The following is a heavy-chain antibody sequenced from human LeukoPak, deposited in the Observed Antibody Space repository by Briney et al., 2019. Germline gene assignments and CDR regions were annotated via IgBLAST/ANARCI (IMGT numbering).Heavy chain of an antibody. J-gene: IGHJ4*02. V-gene: IGHV3-23*01. CDR2: ITSRGEST. D-gene: IGHD3-22*01. CDR1: GFTFSIYA. CDR3: ARDRPNYYGSDGHYYRRGGDY. Sequence: GGSLRLSCAASGFTFSIYAMSWVRQAPGKGLQWVSSITSRGESTWYVDSVKGRFTITRDNSENTLYLQMHSLRAEDTAVYYYARDRPNYYGSDGHYYRRGGDYWGRGTLVSVSS.